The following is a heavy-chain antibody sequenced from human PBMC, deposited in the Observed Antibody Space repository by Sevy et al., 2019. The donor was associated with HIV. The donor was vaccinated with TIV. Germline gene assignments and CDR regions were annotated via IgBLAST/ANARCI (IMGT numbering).Heavy chain of an antibody. CDR1: GGTFSSYA. Sequence: ASVKVSCKASGGTFSSYAISWVRQAPGQGLEWMGGIIPIFGTANYAQKFQGRVTITADKSTSTAYMELSSLRSEDTAVYYGGLRGGLWGDIFYYYYRDVWGKGTTVTVSS. V-gene: IGHV1-69*06. D-gene: IGHD3-16*01. J-gene: IGHJ6*03. CDR3: GLRGGLWGDIFYYYYRDV. CDR2: IIPIFGTA.